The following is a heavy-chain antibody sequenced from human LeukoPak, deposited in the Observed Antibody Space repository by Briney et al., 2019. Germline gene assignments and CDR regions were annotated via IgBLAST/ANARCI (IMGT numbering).Heavy chain of an antibody. CDR3: ARDSIMITFGGVIDDYYFDY. CDR2: IGGSGGGT. D-gene: IGHD3-16*01. V-gene: IGHV3-23*01. J-gene: IGHJ4*02. Sequence: GGSLRLSCAASGFTFSSYAMSWVRQAPGKGLEWVSAIGGSGGGTYYADSVKGRFTISRDNSKNTLYLQMNSLRAEDTAVYYCARDSIMITFGGVIDDYYFDYWGQGTLVTVSS. CDR1: GFTFSSYA.